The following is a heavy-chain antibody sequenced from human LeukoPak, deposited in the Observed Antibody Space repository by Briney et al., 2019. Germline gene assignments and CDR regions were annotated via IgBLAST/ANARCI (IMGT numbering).Heavy chain of an antibody. Sequence: PSETLSLTCTVSGGSISSSSYYWGWIRQPPGKGLEWIGSIYYSGSTYYNPSLKSRVTISVDTSKNQFSLKLSSVTAADTAMYYCARHEYYYDSSGLSGFDYWGQGTLVTVSS. CDR1: GGSISSSSYY. V-gene: IGHV4-39*01. CDR2: IYYSGST. D-gene: IGHD3-22*01. J-gene: IGHJ4*02. CDR3: ARHEYYYDSSGLSGFDY.